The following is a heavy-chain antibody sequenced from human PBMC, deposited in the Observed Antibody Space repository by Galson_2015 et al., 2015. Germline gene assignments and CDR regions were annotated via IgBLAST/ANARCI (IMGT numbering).Heavy chain of an antibody. J-gene: IGHJ5*02. V-gene: IGHV1-46*01. CDR1: GYTFTSYY. CDR2: INPSGGST. D-gene: IGHD1-26*01. CDR3: ARVGATDGFDP. Sequence: SVKVSCKASGYTFTSYYMHWVRQAPGQGLEWMEIINPSGGSTSYAQKFQGRVTMTRDTSTSTVYMELSSLRSEDTAVYYCARVGATDGFDPWGQGTLVTVSS.